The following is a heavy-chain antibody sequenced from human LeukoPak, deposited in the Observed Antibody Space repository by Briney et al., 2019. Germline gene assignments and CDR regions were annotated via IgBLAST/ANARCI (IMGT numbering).Heavy chain of an antibody. D-gene: IGHD3-10*01. CDR1: GGTFSNFA. V-gene: IGHV1-69*04. Sequence: SVKVSCKASGGTFSNFAFSWVRQAPGQGLQWVGRIIPIVDVTSYAQNFKGRVTITADESTTTAYMELSSLRSGDTAVYYCAREMGDREFYFDYWGQGTLVTVSS. J-gene: IGHJ4*02. CDR3: AREMGDREFYFDY. CDR2: IIPIVDVT.